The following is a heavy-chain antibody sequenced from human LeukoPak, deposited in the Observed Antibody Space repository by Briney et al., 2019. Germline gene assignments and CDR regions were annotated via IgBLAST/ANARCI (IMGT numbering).Heavy chain of an antibody. V-gene: IGHV1-18*01. CDR2: INTDNGNT. CDR3: ARKGCTGDCYRFDP. D-gene: IGHD2-21*02. Sequence: ASVKVSCKSSGYTFNTYGISWVRQAPGQRPDWMGWINTDNGNTKYAQKFQGRVTMTTDTSTSTAYMELSSLRSDDTAVYYCARKGCTGDCYRFDPWGQGTLVTVSS. J-gene: IGHJ5*02. CDR1: GYTFNTYG.